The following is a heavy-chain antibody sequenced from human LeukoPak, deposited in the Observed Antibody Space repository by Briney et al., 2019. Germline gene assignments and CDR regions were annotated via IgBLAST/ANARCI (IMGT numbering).Heavy chain of an antibody. CDR3: AKDLVGANSPLYFDY. CDR2: IRYDGSNK. CDR1: GFTFSSYG. V-gene: IGHV3-30*02. J-gene: IGHJ4*02. D-gene: IGHD1-26*01. Sequence: GGSLRLSRAASGFTFSSYGMHWVRQAPGKGLEWVAFIRYDGSNKYYADSVKGRFTISRDNSKNTLYLQMNSLRAEDTAVYYCAKDLVGANSPLYFDYWGQGTLVTVSS.